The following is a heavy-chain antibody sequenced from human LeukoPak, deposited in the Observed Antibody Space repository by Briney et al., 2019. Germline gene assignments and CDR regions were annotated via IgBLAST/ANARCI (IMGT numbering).Heavy chain of an antibody. J-gene: IGHJ4*02. CDR2: IYYSGNI. V-gene: IGHV4-59*01. CDR3: ARDMITFGGVRAYFDY. CDR1: GGSIISYY. Sequence: PSETLSLTCTVSGGSIISYYWSWIRQPPGKGLEWIGYIYYSGNINYNPSLKSRVTISVDTPKNQFSLKLSSVTAADTAVYYCARDMITFGGVRAYFDYWGQGILVTVSS. D-gene: IGHD3-16*01.